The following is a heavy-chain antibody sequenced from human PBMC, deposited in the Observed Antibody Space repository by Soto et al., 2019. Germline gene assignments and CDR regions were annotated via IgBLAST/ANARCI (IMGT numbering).Heavy chain of an antibody. CDR1: GFTFTSSA. Sequence: SVKVSCKASGFTFTSSAVQWVRQARGQRLEWIGWIVVGSGNTNYAQKFQERVTITRDMSTSTAYMELSSLRSEDTAVYYCAAVGGWVTDYYYYGMDVWGQGTTVTVS. CDR2: IVVGSGNT. CDR3: AAVGGWVTDYYYYGMDV. D-gene: IGHD2-21*02. J-gene: IGHJ6*02. V-gene: IGHV1-58*01.